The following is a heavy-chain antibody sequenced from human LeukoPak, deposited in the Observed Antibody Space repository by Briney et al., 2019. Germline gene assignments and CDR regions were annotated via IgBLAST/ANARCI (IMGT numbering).Heavy chain of an antibody. CDR3: ASDHYYGSGSYRY. D-gene: IGHD3-10*01. Sequence: SETLSLTCAVYGGSFSGYYWSWIRQPPGKGLEWIGEINHSGSTNYNPSLKSRVTISVDTSKNQFSLKLSSVTAADTAVYYCASDHYYGSGSYRYWGQGTLVTVSS. J-gene: IGHJ4*02. V-gene: IGHV4-34*01. CDR2: INHSGST. CDR1: GGSFSGYY.